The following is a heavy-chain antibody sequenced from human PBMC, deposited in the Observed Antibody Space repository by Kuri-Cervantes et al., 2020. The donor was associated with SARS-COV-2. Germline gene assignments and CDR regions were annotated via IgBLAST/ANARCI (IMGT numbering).Heavy chain of an antibody. Sequence: ETLSLTCAASGFTFSSYSMNWVRQAPGKGLEWVSSISSSSSYIYYADSVKGRFTISRDNSKNTLYLQMNSLRAEDTAVYYCAKDPGWLGYWGQGTLVTVSS. CDR3: AKDPGWLGY. CDR1: GFTFSSYS. V-gene: IGHV3-21*01. CDR2: ISSSSSYI. J-gene: IGHJ4*02. D-gene: IGHD3-22*01.